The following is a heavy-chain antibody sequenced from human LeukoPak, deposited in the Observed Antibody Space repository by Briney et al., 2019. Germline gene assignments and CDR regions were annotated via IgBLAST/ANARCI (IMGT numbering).Heavy chain of an antibody. CDR1: SGSISTSNYY. J-gene: IGHJ4*02. Sequence: PSETLSLTCTVSSGSISTSNYYWGWVRQPPGKGLEWIGSIYYSGSTYYNPSLKSRVTISVDTSKNQFSLKLSSVTAADTAVYYCARIYYDYVWGSYRYPDYWGQGTLVTVSS. V-gene: IGHV4-39*07. CDR2: IYYSGST. CDR3: ARIYYDYVWGSYRYPDY. D-gene: IGHD3-16*02.